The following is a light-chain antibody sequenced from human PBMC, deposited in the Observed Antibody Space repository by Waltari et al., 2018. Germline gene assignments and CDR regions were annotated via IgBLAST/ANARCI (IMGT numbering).Light chain of an antibody. CDR2: GAS. Sequence: DIVLTQSPDSLAVFLGARATINCKSSPSLLYSSNNKNYLGRYQQKPGQPPKQLTYGASTRESGVTDRITGGGSGTDFTLTISSLQAEDVAVYYSQQYYSAPLTFGGGTKVEIK. J-gene: IGKJ4*01. CDR3: QQYYSAPLT. CDR1: PSLLYSSNNKNY. V-gene: IGKV4-1*01.